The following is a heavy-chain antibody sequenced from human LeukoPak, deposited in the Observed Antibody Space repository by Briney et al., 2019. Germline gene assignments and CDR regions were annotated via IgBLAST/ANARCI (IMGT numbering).Heavy chain of an antibody. CDR3: ARRSTSWYLTLFDP. CDR2: VYYSGSN. CDR1: AGSINSTSYY. J-gene: IGHJ5*02. Sequence: SETLSLTCTVSAGSINSTSYYWGGIGQPPGKRLGRIGSVYYSGSNYYNPSLKSRVTISVDTSKNQSSLKLSSVTAADTAVYYCARRSTSWYLTLFDPWGQGTLVTVSS. V-gene: IGHV4-39*01. D-gene: IGHD6-13*01.